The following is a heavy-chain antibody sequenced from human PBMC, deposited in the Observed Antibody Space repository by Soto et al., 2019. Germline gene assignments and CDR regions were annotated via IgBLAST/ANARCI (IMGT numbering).Heavy chain of an antibody. CDR2: INEDGSAK. V-gene: IGHV3-7*03. Sequence: WWSLRLSCTASVFTFSASWMAWFRQAPGKGLEWVANINEDGSAKDFVGPVRGRFTISRDNAKESLYLQMDSLRVEDTAVYYCVRDQGFSCFDCWGQGTLVTVSS. J-gene: IGHJ4*02. CDR1: VFTFSASW. CDR3: VRDQGFSCFDC.